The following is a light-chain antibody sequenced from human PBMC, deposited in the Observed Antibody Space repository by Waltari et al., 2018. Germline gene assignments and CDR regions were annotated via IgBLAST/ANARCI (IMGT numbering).Light chain of an antibody. V-gene: IGLV3-25*03. Sequence: SYELTQPPSVSVSPGQTARITCSGGTLPIEDSYWYQQSPGQAPMVLIYKDTERPSWIPVRFSGSRSGTTVTLTISGVQAEDEAVYYCQSADITGTPYWFFGGGTKLTVV. CDR3: QSADITGTPYWF. J-gene: IGLJ2*01. CDR1: TLPIED. CDR2: KDT.